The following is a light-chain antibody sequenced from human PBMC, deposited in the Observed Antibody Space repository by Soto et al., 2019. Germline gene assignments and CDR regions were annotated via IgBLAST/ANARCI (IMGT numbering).Light chain of an antibody. V-gene: IGKV3-20*01. CDR2: GAS. CDR3: QQYGSSGT. Sequence: EIVLTQPPGTLSLSPGDMVTLSCRASQSVSSSYLAWYQQKPGQAPRILIYGASSRATGIPDRFSGSGSGTDFTLTISRLEPEDFAVYYCQQYGSSGTFGQGTKVDIK. J-gene: IGKJ1*01. CDR1: QSVSSSY.